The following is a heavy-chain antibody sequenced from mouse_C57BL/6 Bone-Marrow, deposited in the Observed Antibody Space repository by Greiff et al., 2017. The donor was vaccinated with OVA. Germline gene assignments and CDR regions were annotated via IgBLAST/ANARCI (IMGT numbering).Heavy chain of an antibody. V-gene: IGHV1-42*01. Sequence: DVQLQESGPELVKPGASVKISCKASGYSFTGYYMNWVKQSPEKSLEWIGEINPSTGGTTYNQKFKAKATLTVDKSSSTAYMQLKSLTSEDSAVYYCATGTFDYWGQGTTLTVSS. CDR1: GYSFTGYY. J-gene: IGHJ2*01. CDR3: ATGTFDY. D-gene: IGHD4-1*01. CDR2: INPSTGGT.